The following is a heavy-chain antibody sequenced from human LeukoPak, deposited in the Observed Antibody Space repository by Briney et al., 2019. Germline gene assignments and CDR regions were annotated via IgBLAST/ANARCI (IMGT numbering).Heavy chain of an antibody. J-gene: IGHJ3*01. CDR2: INSAGIST. Sequence: GGSLRLSCTASGFTFSSYWMHWVRQVPGKGLVWVSRINSAGISTNYADSVKGRFTISRDNAKNSLYLQMNSLRAEDTAVYYCARDDAFDPWGQGTMVTVSS. CDR1: GFTFSSYW. CDR3: ARDDAFDP. V-gene: IGHV3-74*01.